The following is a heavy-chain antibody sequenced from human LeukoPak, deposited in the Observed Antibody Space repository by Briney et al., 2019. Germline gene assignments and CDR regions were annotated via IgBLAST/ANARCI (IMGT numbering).Heavy chain of an antibody. D-gene: IGHD7-27*01. CDR2: ISSSSTYI. CDR3: ARDDPRWGTSGDY. CDR1: GFTFSAYT. J-gene: IGHJ4*02. Sequence: GGSLRLFCVASGFTFSAYTMNWVRQAPGKGLEWVSFISSSSTYIYYADSLKGRFTISRDNAKNSLYLQMNSLRAEDTAVYYCARDDPRWGTSGDYWGQGTLVTVSS. V-gene: IGHV3-21*01.